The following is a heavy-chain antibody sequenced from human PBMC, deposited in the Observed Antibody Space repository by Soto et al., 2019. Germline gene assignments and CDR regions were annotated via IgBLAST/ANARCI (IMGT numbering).Heavy chain of an antibody. V-gene: IGHV3-7*01. CDR2: INKDGSEK. CDR3: VREIASRL. CDR1: GFTFTSYW. D-gene: IGHD2-21*01. J-gene: IGHJ6*04. Sequence: VQVVESGGGLVQPGGSLRLSCAASGFTFTSYWMPWVRQAPGRGLEWVANINKDGSEKSYVDSVKGRFTISRDNAKRSLYLQMSSLRADDTAVYYCVREIASRLWGKGTTVIVSS.